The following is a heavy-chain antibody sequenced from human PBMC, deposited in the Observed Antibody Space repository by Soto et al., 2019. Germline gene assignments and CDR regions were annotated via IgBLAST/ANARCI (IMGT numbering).Heavy chain of an antibody. CDR2: IIPIFGTA. CDR1: GGTFSSYA. V-gene: IGHV1-69*01. Sequence: QVQLVQSGAEVKKPGSSVKVSCKASGGTFSSYAISWVRQAPGQGLEWMGGIIPIFGTANYAQKFQGRVTITADESTSTAYMELSSLSSEDTAVYYCARGITMVRGVINYYYYGMDVWGQGTTVTVSS. J-gene: IGHJ6*02. CDR3: ARGITMVRGVINYYYYGMDV. D-gene: IGHD3-10*01.